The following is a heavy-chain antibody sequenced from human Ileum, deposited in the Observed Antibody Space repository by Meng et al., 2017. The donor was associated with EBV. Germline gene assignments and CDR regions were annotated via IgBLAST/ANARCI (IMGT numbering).Heavy chain of an antibody. J-gene: IGHJ5*02. V-gene: IGHV4-30-4*01. CDR1: GGSISSSGNY. Sequence: GHLREAGPGLVRPSETLSLTGAVSGGSISSSGNYWSWIRQPPGKGLEWIGYKYHSGSTYYNPSLKSRVTMSVDTSRNQFSLKLSSVTAADTAVYYCARRGGYDILTPVGWFDPWGQGTLVTVSS. CDR3: ARRGGYDILTPVGWFDP. CDR2: KYHSGST. D-gene: IGHD3-9*01.